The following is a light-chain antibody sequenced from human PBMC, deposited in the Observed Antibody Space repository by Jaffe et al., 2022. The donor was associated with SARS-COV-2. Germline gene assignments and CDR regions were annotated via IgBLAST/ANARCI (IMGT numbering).Light chain of an antibody. CDR3: MQGTHWPSGYT. CDR1: QSLVYSDGDTY. Sequence: DVVMTQSPLSLPVTLGQPASISCRSSQSLVYSDGDTYLYWFHQRPGHSPRRLIYKVSNRDSGVPDRFSGSGSDTDFTLKISRVEAEDVGVYYCMQGTHWPSGYTFGQGTKLEIK. V-gene: IGKV2-30*01. J-gene: IGKJ2*01. CDR2: KVS.